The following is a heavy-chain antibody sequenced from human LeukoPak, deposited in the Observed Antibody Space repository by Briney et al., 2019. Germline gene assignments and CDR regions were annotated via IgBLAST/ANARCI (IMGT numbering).Heavy chain of an antibody. V-gene: IGHV1-18*01. CDR3: ASLYCGGDCYPWGAFDI. D-gene: IGHD2-21*02. J-gene: IGHJ3*02. CDR1: GYTFTIYG. Sequence: VKVSCKASGYTFTIYGIGWVRQAPGQGLEWMGWISAYTGNTNYAQKFQGRVTMTTDTSTSTAYMELRSLRSDDTAVYYCASLYCGGDCYPWGAFDIWGQGTMVTVSS. CDR2: ISAYTGNT.